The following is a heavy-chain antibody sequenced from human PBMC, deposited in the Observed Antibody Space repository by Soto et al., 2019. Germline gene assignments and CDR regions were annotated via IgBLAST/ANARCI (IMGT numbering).Heavy chain of an antibody. V-gene: IGHV3-74*01. CDR3: ARTSLVVAVATREDF. CDR1: GFTFSNYW. J-gene: IGHJ4*02. D-gene: IGHD2-15*01. CDR2: IDSDGSRI. Sequence: EVQLVESGGGLVQPGESLRLSCAASGFTFSNYWMHWVRQAPGKGLVWVSRIDSDGSRITYADFVKGRFTISRDNAKNTVYLHMNSLTAEDTAVYYCARTSLVVAVATREDFWGQGTLVTVSS.